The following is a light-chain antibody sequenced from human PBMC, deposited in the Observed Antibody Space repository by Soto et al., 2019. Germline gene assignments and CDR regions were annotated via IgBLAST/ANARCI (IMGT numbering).Light chain of an antibody. Sequence: DIQMTQSPSTLSASVGDRVTITCRASQNIKNWLAWYQQKPGTAPKLLIYAASNLETGVPSRFGGSASGTEFTLTISSLQPDDFATYDCQQYNSYPWTFGQGTKVESK. CDR2: AAS. CDR3: QQYNSYPWT. V-gene: IGKV1-5*03. CDR1: QNIKNW. J-gene: IGKJ1*01.